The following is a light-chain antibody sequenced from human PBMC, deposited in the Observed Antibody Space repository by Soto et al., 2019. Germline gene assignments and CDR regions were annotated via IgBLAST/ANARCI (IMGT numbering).Light chain of an antibody. V-gene: IGLV1-40*01. Sequence: QSVLTQPPSVPGAPGQRDTISCTGSSSNIGAGYDVHWYQQLPGTAPRLLIFINTNRPSGVPDRFSGSKSGTSASLAITGLQAEDEADYYCQSYDSSLSGYVFGTGTKVTVL. J-gene: IGLJ1*01. CDR1: SSNIGAGYD. CDR3: QSYDSSLSGYV. CDR2: INT.